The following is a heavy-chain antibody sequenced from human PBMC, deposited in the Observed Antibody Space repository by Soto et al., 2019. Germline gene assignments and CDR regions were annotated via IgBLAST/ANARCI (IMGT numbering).Heavy chain of an antibody. Sequence: QVQLVESGGGLVKPGGSLRLSCAASGFTFSDYYMSWIRQAPGKGLEWVSYISSSSSYTNYADSVKGRFTISRDNAKNSLYLQMISLRAEDTAVYYCARVRSSSWFDYWGQGTLVTVSS. CDR1: GFTFSDYY. J-gene: IGHJ4*02. CDR2: ISSSSSYT. V-gene: IGHV3-11*06. D-gene: IGHD6-13*01. CDR3: ARVRSSSWFDY.